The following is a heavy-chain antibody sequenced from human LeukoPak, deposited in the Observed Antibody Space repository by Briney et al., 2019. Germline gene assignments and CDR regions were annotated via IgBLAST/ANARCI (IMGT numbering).Heavy chain of an antibody. D-gene: IGHD6-6*01. V-gene: IGHV4-4*07. Sequence: SETLSLTCTVSGGSISSYYWSWIRQPAGKGLGWIGRIYTSGSTNYNPSLKGRVTMSVDTSKNQLSLKLSSVTAADTAVYYCARDWATFEYSSSSLLYYYYGMDVWGQGTTVTVSS. J-gene: IGHJ6*02. CDR3: ARDWATFEYSSSSLLYYYYGMDV. CDR1: GGSISSYY. CDR2: IYTSGST.